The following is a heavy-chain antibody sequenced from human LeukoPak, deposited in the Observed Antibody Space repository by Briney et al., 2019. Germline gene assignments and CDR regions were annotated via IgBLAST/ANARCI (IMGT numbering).Heavy chain of an antibody. CDR2: ISSSGSTI. Sequence: PGGSLGLSCAASGFTFSSYEMNWVRQAPGKGLEWVSYISSSGSTIYYADSVKGRFTISRDNAKNSLYLQMNSLRAEDTAVYYCARDPSRTGTGDYWGQGTLVTVSS. CDR3: ARDPSRTGTGDY. CDR1: GFTFSSYE. V-gene: IGHV3-48*03. D-gene: IGHD1-1*01. J-gene: IGHJ4*02.